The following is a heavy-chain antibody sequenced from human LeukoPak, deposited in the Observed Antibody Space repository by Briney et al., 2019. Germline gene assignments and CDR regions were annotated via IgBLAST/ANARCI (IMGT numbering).Heavy chain of an antibody. D-gene: IGHD6-13*01. J-gene: IGHJ4*02. Sequence: PSETLSLTCTVSGGSISSRGYDWGWIRQPPGKGLEWIGSIYYSGITHNNPSLKSRVTISVDTSKNQFSLKLSSVSAADTAVYYCARHGSGSSSSWYDYWGQGTLVTVSS. CDR3: ARHGSGSSSSWYDY. V-gene: IGHV4-39*01. CDR1: GGSISSRGYD. CDR2: IYYSGIT.